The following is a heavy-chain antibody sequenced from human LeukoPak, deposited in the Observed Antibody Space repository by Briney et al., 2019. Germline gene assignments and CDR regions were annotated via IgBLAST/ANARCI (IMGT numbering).Heavy chain of an antibody. Sequence: PSETLSLTCAVYGGSFSGYYWSWIRQPPGKGLEWIGEINHSGSTNYNPSLKSRVTISVDTSKNQFSLKLSSVTAADTAVYYCARWDQIVVVPAAIRGLYAFDIWDQGTMVTVSS. V-gene: IGHV4-34*01. D-gene: IGHD2-2*01. CDR3: ARWDQIVVVPAAIRGLYAFDI. J-gene: IGHJ3*02. CDR1: GGSFSGYY. CDR2: INHSGST.